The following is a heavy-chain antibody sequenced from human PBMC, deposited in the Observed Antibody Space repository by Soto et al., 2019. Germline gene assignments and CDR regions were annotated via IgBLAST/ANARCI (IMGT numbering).Heavy chain of an antibody. Sequence: DVELLESGGGLVQPGGSLTLSCAASGFSFSNYAMHWVRQAPRKGLEWVSTIKDSGDSTYYLDSVRGRFTISRDYSRNTLYLQMTSLRAEDTALYHCVKGGASYTSCWYANWGQGILVTVSS. CDR1: GFSFSNYA. CDR3: VKGGASYTSCWYAN. CDR2: IKDSGDST. J-gene: IGHJ4*02. V-gene: IGHV3-23*01. D-gene: IGHD6-13*01.